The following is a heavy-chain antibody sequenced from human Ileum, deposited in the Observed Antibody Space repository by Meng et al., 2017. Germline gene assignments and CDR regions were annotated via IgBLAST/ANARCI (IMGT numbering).Heavy chain of an antibody. CDR1: GFTFSSYA. D-gene: IGHD3-10*01. J-gene: IGHJ2*01. V-gene: IGHV3-30*04. Sequence: GRVVESGGGGAQPGRSLRLSCAASGFTFSSYAMHWVRQAPGKGLEWVAVISYDGSNKYYADSVKGRFTISRDNSKNTLYLQMNSLRAEDTAVYYCASPPSEGDLWGRGTLVTVSS. CDR2: ISYDGSNK. CDR3: ASPPSEGDL.